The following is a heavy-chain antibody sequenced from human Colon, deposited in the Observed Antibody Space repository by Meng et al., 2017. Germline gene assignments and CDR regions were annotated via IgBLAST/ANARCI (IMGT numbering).Heavy chain of an antibody. J-gene: IGHJ4*02. Sequence: EVQLVESGGGLVQPAVSLRLACPAPRFTFSSYLLHWVRQTPGEGLVWVSRISSDGSRTSYADSVRGSFTIARDNTKNTLYLQMNSLRAEDTAVYYCTRLTVDTTMVNYWGQGTLVTVSS. CDR1: RFTFSSYL. CDR2: ISSDGSRT. V-gene: IGHV3-74*01. CDR3: TRLTVDTTMVNY. D-gene: IGHD5-18*01.